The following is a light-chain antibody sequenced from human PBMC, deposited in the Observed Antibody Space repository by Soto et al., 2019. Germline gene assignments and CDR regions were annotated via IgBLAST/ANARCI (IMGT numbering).Light chain of an antibody. V-gene: IGLV1-44*01. CDR1: APNIGSNP. CDR3: SAWDDSLNGPV. CDR2: ASD. J-gene: IGLJ2*01. Sequence: QSVLTQPPSASGTPGQRAPILCPGGAPNIGSNPVNWYQQLPGTAPKLLIYASDQRPSGVPDRFSGSKSGTSASLAISGLQSEDETDYYCSAWDDSLNGPVFGGGTKLTVL.